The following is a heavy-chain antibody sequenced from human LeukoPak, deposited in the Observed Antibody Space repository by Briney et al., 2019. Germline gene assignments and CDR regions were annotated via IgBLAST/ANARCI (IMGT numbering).Heavy chain of an antibody. J-gene: IGHJ6*02. CDR2: ISPYNGDT. V-gene: IGHV1-18*01. D-gene: IGHD3-10*01. Sequence: GASVKVSCKTSGYTFTKYGISWVRQAPGQGPEWMGWISPYNGDTYYAQNLQGRVTLTIDTSTSTVYMEMRSLRSDDTAVYYCAGEHDTKVPYYCGMDVWGQGTTVTVSS. CDR3: AGEHDTKVPYYCGMDV. CDR1: GYTFTKYG.